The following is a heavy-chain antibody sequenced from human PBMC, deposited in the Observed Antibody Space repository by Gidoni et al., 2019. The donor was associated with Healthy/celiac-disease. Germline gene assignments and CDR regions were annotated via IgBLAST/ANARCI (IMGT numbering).Heavy chain of an antibody. V-gene: IGHV2-26*01. CDR1: GFSLSNARMG. J-gene: IGHJ4*02. Sequence: QVTLKESGPVLVKPTETLTLTCTVSGFSLSNARMGVSWIRQPPGKALEWLAHIFSNDEKSYSTSLKSRLTISKDTSKSQVVLTMTNMDPVDTATYYCARTLLHYDSSGLGSPDSWGQGTLVTVSS. CDR3: ARTLLHYDSSGLGSPDS. CDR2: IFSNDEK. D-gene: IGHD3-22*01.